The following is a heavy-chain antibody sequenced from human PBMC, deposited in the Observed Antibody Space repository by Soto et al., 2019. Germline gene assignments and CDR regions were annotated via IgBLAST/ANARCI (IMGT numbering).Heavy chain of an antibody. CDR1: GYTFTSYG. CDR3: ARVLNGGTVFYWDEGHYYGMDV. CDR2: ISAYNGNT. J-gene: IGHJ6*02. V-gene: IGHV1-18*01. D-gene: IGHD1-1*01. Sequence: ASVKVSCKASGYTFTSYGISWVRQAPGQGLEWMGWISAYNGNTNYAQKLQGRVTMTTDTSTSTAYMELRSLRSDDTAVYYCARVLNGGTVFYWDEGHYYGMDVWGQGTTVTVSS.